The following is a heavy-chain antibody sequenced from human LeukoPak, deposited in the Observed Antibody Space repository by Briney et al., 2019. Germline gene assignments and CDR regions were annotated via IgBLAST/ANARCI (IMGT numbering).Heavy chain of an antibody. Sequence: GASVKVSCKASGGTFSSYAISWVRQAPGQGLEWVGGIIPIFGTANYAQKFQGRVTITADESTSTAYMELSSLRSEDTAVYYCARDRRVDYGDYWFDPWGQGTLVTVSS. CDR2: IIPIFGTA. V-gene: IGHV1-69*13. CDR1: GGTFSSYA. D-gene: IGHD4-17*01. J-gene: IGHJ5*02. CDR3: ARDRRVDYGDYWFDP.